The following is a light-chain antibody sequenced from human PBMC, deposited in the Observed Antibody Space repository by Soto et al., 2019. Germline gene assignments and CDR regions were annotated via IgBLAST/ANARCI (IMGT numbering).Light chain of an antibody. CDR3: QQYYSTLIT. Sequence: DIVMNQSPDSLAVSLGERATINCKSSQSVLYSSNNKNYLAWYQQKPGQPPKLLIYWASTRESGVPDRFSGSGSGTDFPLTISSLQAEDVAVYYCQQYYSTLITFGQGTRLEIK. J-gene: IGKJ5*01. CDR2: WAS. CDR1: QSVLYSSNNKNY. V-gene: IGKV4-1*01.